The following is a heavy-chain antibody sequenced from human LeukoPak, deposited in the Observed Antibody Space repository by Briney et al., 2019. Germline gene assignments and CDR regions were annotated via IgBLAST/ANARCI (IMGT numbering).Heavy chain of an antibody. D-gene: IGHD1-20*01. CDR2: IRYDGSNK. Sequence: GGSLRLSCAASGFTFNSYGIHWVRQAPGKGLEWVAFIRYDGSNKYYADSVKGRFTISRDNSKNTLYLQMNSLRAEDTAVYYCARGVTGTNYYYYYYMDVWGKGTTVTISS. V-gene: IGHV3-30*02. J-gene: IGHJ6*03. CDR1: GFTFNSYG. CDR3: ARGVTGTNYYYYYYMDV.